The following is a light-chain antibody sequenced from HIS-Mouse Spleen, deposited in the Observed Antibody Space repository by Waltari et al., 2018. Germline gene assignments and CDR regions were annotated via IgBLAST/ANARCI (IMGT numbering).Light chain of an antibody. Sequence: QSALTQPASVSGSPGQSITISCTGTSSDVGGYNYVSWYQQHPGKAPKLMIYEVSNRPSGVSNRFYGSKSGNTASLTISGLQAEDEADYYCSSDTSSSTLCVFGGGTKLTVL. CDR3: SSDTSSSTLCV. CDR2: EVS. V-gene: IGLV2-14*01. CDR1: SSDVGGYNY. J-gene: IGLJ3*02.